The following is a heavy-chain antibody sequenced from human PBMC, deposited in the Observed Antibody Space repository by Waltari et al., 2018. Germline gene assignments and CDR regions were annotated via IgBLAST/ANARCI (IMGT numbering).Heavy chain of an antibody. D-gene: IGHD3-16*01. J-gene: IGHJ5*02. CDR1: GDSVVSSY. V-gene: IGHV4-4*07. CDR3: ARETRHGDWFDP. CDR2: IYVGGTN. Sequence: QVQLHESGPGLVQPSETLSLACSVSGDSVVSSYWSWIRQSAGKGMEWIGRIYVGGTNNYNPVLSGRVSMSVDMSKNQICLKIMSVTAADTGVYYCARETRHGDWFDPWGQGTLVTVSS.